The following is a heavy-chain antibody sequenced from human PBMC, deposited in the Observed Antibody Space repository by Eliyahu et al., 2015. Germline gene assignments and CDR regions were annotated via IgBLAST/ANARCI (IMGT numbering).Heavy chain of an antibody. V-gene: IGHV1-3*01. Sequence: QVQLVQSGAEVRQPGASVKVSCKASGYTFPNYAXHWLRQAPGQSLEYIGYINSGKGNTKYSQKFQGRVDITSDTSATTAYMELSSLRSEDTATYYCARDVYSDFWSGYWTGKRADVFDLWGQGTVVTVSS. CDR1: GYTFPNYA. D-gene: IGHD3-3*01. CDR2: INSGKGNT. CDR3: ARDVYSDFWSGYWTGKRADVFDL. J-gene: IGHJ3*01.